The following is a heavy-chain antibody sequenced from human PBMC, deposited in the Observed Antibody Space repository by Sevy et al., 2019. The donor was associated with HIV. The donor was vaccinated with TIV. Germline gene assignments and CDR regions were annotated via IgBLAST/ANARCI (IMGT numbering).Heavy chain of an antibody. CDR3: ARLPPTRAFYI. J-gene: IGHJ3*02. D-gene: IGHD1-1*01. Sequence: GGSLRLSCAASGFTFSNYAMHWVRQTPGKGLEWLAVISYDVINKYYADSVKGRFTISRDNSKNTLYLQMNSLTTEDTPVYYCARLPPTRAFYIWGQGTLVTVSS. CDR1: GFTFSNYA. CDR2: ISYDVINK. V-gene: IGHV3-30*04.